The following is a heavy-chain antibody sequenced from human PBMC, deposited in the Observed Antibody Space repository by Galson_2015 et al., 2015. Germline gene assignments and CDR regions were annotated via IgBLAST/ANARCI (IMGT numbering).Heavy chain of an antibody. V-gene: IGHV4-31*03. J-gene: IGHJ5*02. CDR2: IYYSGST. CDR3: ARDLGYSSSRGGRWFDP. Sequence: LSLTCTVSGGSISSGGYYWSWIRQHPGKGLEWIGYIYYSGSTYYNPSLKSRVTISIDTSKNQLSLKLSSVTAADTAVYYCARDLGYSSSRGGRWFDPWGQGTLVTVSS. CDR1: GGSISSGGYY. D-gene: IGHD6-13*01.